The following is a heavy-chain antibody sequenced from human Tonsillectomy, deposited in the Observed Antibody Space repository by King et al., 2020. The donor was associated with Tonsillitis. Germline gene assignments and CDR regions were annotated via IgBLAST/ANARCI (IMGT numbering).Heavy chain of an antibody. Sequence: VQLVESGGGLVQPGRSLRLSCTASGFTFGDYGMNWVRQAPGKGLEWVGFIRSKAYGGTPEYAASVKGRFTISRDDSKSIAYLQMNSLKTEDTAMYYCSREERYYISGSCPYYYYYGMDVWGQGTTVTVSS. CDR1: GFTFGDYG. CDR3: SREERYYISGSCPYYYYYGMDV. J-gene: IGHJ6*02. V-gene: IGHV3-49*04. CDR2: IRSKAYGGTP. D-gene: IGHD2-15*01.